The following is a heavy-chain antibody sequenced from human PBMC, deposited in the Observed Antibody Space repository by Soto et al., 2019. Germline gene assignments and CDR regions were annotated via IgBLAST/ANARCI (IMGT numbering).Heavy chain of an antibody. CDR1: GGSVSSSSAA. V-gene: IGHV6-1*01. CDR3: ARHLWGYNRNDRAADAIHI. CDR2: TYYRSKWYN. J-gene: IGHJ3*02. D-gene: IGHD1-1*01. Sequence: QALPITGASSGGSVSSSSAAWNWIRQSPSRGLEWLGRTYYRSKWYNDYAVSVKSRITINPDTSKNQFSLQLNSVTPEDTAVYYCARHLWGYNRNDRAADAIHIRGQGIMLTVS.